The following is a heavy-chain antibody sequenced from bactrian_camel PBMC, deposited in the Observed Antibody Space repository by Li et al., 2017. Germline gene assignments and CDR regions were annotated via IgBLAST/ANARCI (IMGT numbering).Heavy chain of an antibody. CDR3: ATTPIELGGYEYNW. V-gene: IGHV3S66*01. D-gene: IGHD5*01. J-gene: IGHJ4*01. CDR2: ISEYDNI. Sequence: DVQLVESGGGSVQAGGSLRLSCVYTYNSPCIGWFRQVPGKAGEGVACISEYDNINYADSVKGRFTLTRTNIGGDTKNTAYLQMDNLKSEDTALYFCATTPIELGGYEYNWWGRGTQVTVS. CDR1: VYTYNSPC.